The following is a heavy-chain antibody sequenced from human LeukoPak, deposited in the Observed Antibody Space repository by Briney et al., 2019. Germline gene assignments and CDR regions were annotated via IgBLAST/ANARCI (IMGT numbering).Heavy chain of an antibody. Sequence: GGSLRLSCAASGFTFSSYGMSWVRQAPGKGLEWVSAISGSGGSTYYADSVKGRFTISRDNSKNTLYLQMNSLRAEDTAVYYCAKDVATIFGVVIGLDIWGQGTMVTVSS. V-gene: IGHV3-23*01. D-gene: IGHD3-3*01. CDR2: ISGSGGST. J-gene: IGHJ3*02. CDR3: AKDVATIFGVVIGLDI. CDR1: GFTFSSYG.